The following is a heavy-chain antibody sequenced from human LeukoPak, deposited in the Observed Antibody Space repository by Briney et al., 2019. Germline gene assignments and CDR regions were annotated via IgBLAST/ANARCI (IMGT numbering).Heavy chain of an antibody. J-gene: IGHJ4*02. CDR3: ARDPCGGDCPYDY. V-gene: IGHV1-69*05. CDR1: GGTFSSYA. CDR2: IIPIFGTA. D-gene: IGHD2-21*02. Sequence: SVKVSCKASGGTFSSYAISWVRQAPGQGLEWMGRIIPIFGTANYAQKFQGRVTITTDESTSTAYMELSSLRSEDTAEYYCARDPCGGDCPYDYWGQGTLVTASS.